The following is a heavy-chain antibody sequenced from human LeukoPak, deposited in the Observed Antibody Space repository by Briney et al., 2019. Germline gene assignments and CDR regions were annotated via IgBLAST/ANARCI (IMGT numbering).Heavy chain of an antibody. CDR3: ARDYYYDSGAFDI. J-gene: IGHJ3*02. D-gene: IGHD3-22*01. V-gene: IGHV3-48*03. Sequence: GGSLRLSCAASGFTFSSYEMNWVRQAPGKGLEWVSYISSSGSTIYYADSVKGRFTISRDNSKNTLYLQMNSLRAEDTAVYYCARDYYYDSGAFDIWGQGTMVTVSS. CDR1: GFTFSSYE. CDR2: ISSSGSTI.